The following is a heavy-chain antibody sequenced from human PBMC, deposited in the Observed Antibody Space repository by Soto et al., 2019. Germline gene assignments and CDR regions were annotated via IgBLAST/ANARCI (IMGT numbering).Heavy chain of an antibody. D-gene: IGHD3-3*01. CDR2: AYYSGST. CDR1: GGSISHYY. J-gene: IGHJ6*02. V-gene: IGHV4-59*01. CDR3: ARGGITIFGVASPYYYYGMDV. Sequence: SETLSLTCTVSGGSISHYYWSWIRQSPGKGLEWIGYAYYSGSTDYNPSLKSRVTMSVDTSKNQFSLKLSSVTAADTAVYYCARGGITIFGVASPYYYYGMDVWGQGTTVTVSS.